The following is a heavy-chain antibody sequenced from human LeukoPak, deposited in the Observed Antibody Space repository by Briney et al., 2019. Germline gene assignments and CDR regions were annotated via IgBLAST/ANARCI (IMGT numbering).Heavy chain of an antibody. Sequence: PSETLSLTCTVSGGSISSYYWSWLRQPPGKGLEWIGYIYYSGSTNYNPSLKSRVTISVDTSKNQFSLKLSSVTAADTAVYYCARGYYYDTSGGFDPWGQGTLVTVSP. CDR1: GGSISSYY. CDR3: ARGYYYDTSGGFDP. D-gene: IGHD3-22*01. J-gene: IGHJ5*02. V-gene: IGHV4-59*01. CDR2: IYYSGST.